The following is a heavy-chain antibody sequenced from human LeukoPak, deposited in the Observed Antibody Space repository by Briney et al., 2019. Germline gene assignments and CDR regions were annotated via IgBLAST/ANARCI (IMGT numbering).Heavy chain of an antibody. CDR1: GFTFSSYA. V-gene: IGHV3-23*01. J-gene: IGHJ4*02. Sequence: GGSLRHSCAASGFTFSSYAMSWVRQAPGKGLEWVSAISGSGGSTYYADSVKGRFTISRDNSKNTLYLQMNSLRAEDTAVCYCAKTRARGIAAAGTDFDYWGQGTLVTVSS. CDR3: AKTRARGIAAAGTDFDY. D-gene: IGHD6-13*01. CDR2: ISGSGGST.